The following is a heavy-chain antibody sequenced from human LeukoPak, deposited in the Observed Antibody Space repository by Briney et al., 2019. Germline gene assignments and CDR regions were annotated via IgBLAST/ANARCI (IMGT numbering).Heavy chain of an antibody. D-gene: IGHD6-19*01. J-gene: IGHJ4*02. V-gene: IGHV3-23*01. CDR2: IRGSDGIT. CDR1: GFPFSNFA. CDR3: AKMVHPEQWLVPFDY. Sequence: VQPGGSLSPSCAASGFPFSNFARNWVRQAPGKGLVWVSIIRGSDGITYYADSVKHRFTISRHNSKNTLYLQMNSLRAEDTAVYYCAKMVHPEQWLVPFDYWGQGTLVSVSS.